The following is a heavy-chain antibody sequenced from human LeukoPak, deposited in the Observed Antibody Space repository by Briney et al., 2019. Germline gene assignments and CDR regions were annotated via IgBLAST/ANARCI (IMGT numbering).Heavy chain of an antibody. CDR2: IGTAGDT. J-gene: IGHJ4*02. D-gene: IGHD3-16*02. Sequence: GGSLRLSCAASGFTFSSYDMHWVRQATGKGLEWVSAIGTAGDTYYPDSVKGRFTISRDNSKNTLYLQMNSLRAEDTAVYYCAKANLYDYVWGSYRYFDYWGQGTLVTVSS. CDR3: AKANLYDYVWGSYRYFDY. V-gene: IGHV3-13*01. CDR1: GFTFSSYD.